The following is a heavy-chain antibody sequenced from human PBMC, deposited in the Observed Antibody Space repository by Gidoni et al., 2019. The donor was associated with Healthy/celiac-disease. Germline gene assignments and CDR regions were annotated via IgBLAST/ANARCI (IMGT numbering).Heavy chain of an antibody. CDR2: IYYSGST. CDR3: ARHRWIGIAVAGLDY. J-gene: IGHJ4*02. CDR1: GGSISSYY. Sequence: QVQLQESGPGLVKPSETLSLTCTVYGGSISSYYGRWIRQPPGKGLEWIGYIYYSGSTNYNPALKSRVTISVDTSKNQFSLKLSSVTAADAAVYDCARHRWIGIAVAGLDYWGQGTLVTVSS. D-gene: IGHD6-19*01. V-gene: IGHV4-59*08.